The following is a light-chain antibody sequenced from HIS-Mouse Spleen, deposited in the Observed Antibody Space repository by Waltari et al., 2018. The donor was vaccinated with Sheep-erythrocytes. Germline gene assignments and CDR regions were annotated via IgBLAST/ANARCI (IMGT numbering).Light chain of an antibody. V-gene: IGLV1-47*01. Sequence: QSVLTQPPSASGTTGQRVTISCSGSSSNTGSNYVYWYQQLPGMAPKLLIYRNNQRPSGVPDRFSGSKSGTSASLAISGLRSEDEADYYCAAWDDSLSGPWVFGGGTKLTVL. CDR1: SSNTGSNY. J-gene: IGLJ3*02. CDR3: AAWDDSLSGPWV. CDR2: RNN.